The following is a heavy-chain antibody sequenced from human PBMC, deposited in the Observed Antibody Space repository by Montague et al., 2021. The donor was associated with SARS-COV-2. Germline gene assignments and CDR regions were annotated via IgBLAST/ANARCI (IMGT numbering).Heavy chain of an antibody. J-gene: IGHJ4*02. CDR3: AREARDNWVDY. CDR1: GGSMGSFY. Sequence: SETLSLTCTVSGGSMGSFYWSWIRQPPGKGLEWLGYIYCRGSTNYNLSLKSRITISVDPSKNQFSLNLSSVTAADTAVYYCAREARDNWVDYWGQGTLVTVSS. CDR2: IYCRGST. D-gene: IGHD1-20*01. V-gene: IGHV4-59*01.